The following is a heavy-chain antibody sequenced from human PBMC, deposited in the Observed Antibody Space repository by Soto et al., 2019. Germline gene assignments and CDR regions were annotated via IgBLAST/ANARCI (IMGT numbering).Heavy chain of an antibody. CDR3: ASPKNAYGDYPEAFDI. Sequence: QVQLVQSGAEVKKPGSSVKVSCKASGGTFSSYAISWVRQAPGQGLEWMGGIIPIFGTANYAQKFQGRVTLPEEESTRTDYMELSSLISEDTAVYYCASPKNAYGDYPEAFDIWAQGTMVTVSS. V-gene: IGHV1-69*01. D-gene: IGHD4-17*01. CDR2: IIPIFGTA. CDR1: GGTFSSYA. J-gene: IGHJ3*02.